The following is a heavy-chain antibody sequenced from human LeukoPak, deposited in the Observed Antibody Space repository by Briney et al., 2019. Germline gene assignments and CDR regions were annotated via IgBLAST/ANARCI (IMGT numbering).Heavy chain of an antibody. CDR3: ARDYDSSGYYYPVYEY. D-gene: IGHD3-22*01. J-gene: IGHJ4*02. CDR1: GFTFRNYR. V-gene: IGHV3-21*01. CDR2: ISTSSTYI. Sequence: PGGSLRLSCAASGFTFRNYRMNWVRQAPGKGLEWVSSISTSSTYIFYADSVKGRFTISRDNAKSSLYLQMNSLRAEDTAVYYCARDYDSSGYYYPVYEYWGQGTLVTVSS.